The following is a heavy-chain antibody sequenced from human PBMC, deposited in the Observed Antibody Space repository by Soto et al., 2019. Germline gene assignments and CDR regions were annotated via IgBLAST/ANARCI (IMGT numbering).Heavy chain of an antibody. CDR1: GYTFTNYW. V-gene: IGHV5-51*01. CDR3: ARSPRSSPYFDY. Sequence: GESLKISCKGSGYTFTNYWIGWVRQMPGKGLEWMGIIYPGDSETRYSPSFHGKVTISADRSINTAYLQWNSLEASDTAFYFCARSPRSSPYFDYWGQGALVTVSS. D-gene: IGHD6-13*01. CDR2: IYPGDSET. J-gene: IGHJ4*02.